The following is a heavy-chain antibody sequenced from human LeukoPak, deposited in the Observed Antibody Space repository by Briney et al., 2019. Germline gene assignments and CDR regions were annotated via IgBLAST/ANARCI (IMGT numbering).Heavy chain of an antibody. CDR2: ISWNGGST. V-gene: IGHV3-20*04. D-gene: IGHD6-13*01. J-gene: IGHJ4*02. Sequence: GGSLRLSCAASGFTFDDNGMSWVRQAPGKGLEWVSGISWNGGSTGYADSVKGRLTISRDNAKNSLYLQMNSLRVEDTALYFCARVSSSSWSGSYDSWGQGTLVTVSS. CDR3: ARVSSSSWSGSYDS. CDR1: GFTFDDNG.